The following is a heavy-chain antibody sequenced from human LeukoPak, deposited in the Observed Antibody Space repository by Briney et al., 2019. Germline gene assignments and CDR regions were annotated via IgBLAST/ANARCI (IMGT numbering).Heavy chain of an antibody. Sequence: ASVKVSCKASGGTFSSYAISWVRQAPGQGLEWMGGIIPIFGTANYAQKFQGRVTITTDESTSTAYMELSSLRSEDTAVYYCAIMYCSSTSCYHYYYMDVWGKGTTVTVSS. D-gene: IGHD2-2*01. CDR3: AIMYCSSTSCYHYYYMDV. J-gene: IGHJ6*03. CDR2: IIPIFGTA. CDR1: GGTFSSYA. V-gene: IGHV1-69*05.